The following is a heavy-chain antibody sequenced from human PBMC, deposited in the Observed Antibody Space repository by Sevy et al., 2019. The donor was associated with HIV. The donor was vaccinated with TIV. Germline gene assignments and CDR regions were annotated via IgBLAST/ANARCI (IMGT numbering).Heavy chain of an antibody. J-gene: IGHJ4*02. CDR2: IYSGKST. D-gene: IGHD6-19*01. Sequence: GGSLRLSCEASGFSVSSNYMAWVRQAPGKGLEWVSVIYSGKSTDYRDSVNGRFTISRDSSKNTLYLQMNSLRAEDTAVYYCAKRSTSGWYGGDYFDYWGQGTLVTVSS. V-gene: IGHV3-53*01. CDR1: GFSVSSNY. CDR3: AKRSTSGWYGGDYFDY.